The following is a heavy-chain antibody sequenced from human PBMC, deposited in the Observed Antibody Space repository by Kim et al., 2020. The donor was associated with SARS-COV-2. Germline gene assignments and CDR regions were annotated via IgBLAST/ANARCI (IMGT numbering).Heavy chain of an antibody. CDR2: ISSNGGST. CDR1: GFTFSSYA. D-gene: IGHD6-13*01. CDR3: VKGQGDSRHKFDY. V-gene: IGHV3-64D*09. Sequence: GGSLRLSCSASGFTFSSYAMHWVRQAPGKGLEYVSAISSNGGSTYYADSVKGRFTISRDNSKNTLYLQMSSLRAEDTAVYYCVKGQGDSRHKFDYWGQGTLVTVSS. J-gene: IGHJ4*02.